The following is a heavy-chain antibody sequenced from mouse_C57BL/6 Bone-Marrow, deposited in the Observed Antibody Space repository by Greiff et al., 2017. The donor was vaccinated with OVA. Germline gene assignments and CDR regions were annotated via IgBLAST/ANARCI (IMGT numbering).Heavy chain of an antibody. CDR3: ASPSYYYGSSYWYFDV. CDR2: IHPRSGNT. Sequence: QVQLQQSGAELARPGASVKLSCKASGYTFTSYGISWVKQRTGQGLEWIGEIHPRSGNTYYNEKFKGKATLTADKSSSTAYMELRSLTSEDSAVYFGASPSYYYGSSYWYFDVWGTGTTVTVSS. D-gene: IGHD1-1*01. V-gene: IGHV1-81*01. CDR1: GYTFTSYG. J-gene: IGHJ1*03.